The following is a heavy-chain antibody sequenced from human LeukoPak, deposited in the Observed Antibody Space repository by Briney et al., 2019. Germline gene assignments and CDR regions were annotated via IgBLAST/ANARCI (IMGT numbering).Heavy chain of an antibody. V-gene: IGHV3-33*06. CDR2: IWYDGNNK. Sequence: GRSLRLSCAAAGFTFSYYGMHWVRQAPGKGLEWVAVIWYDGNNKYYADSVKGRFTISKDNTKDTLYLQMNSLRVEDTAVYYCAKASIYVYYGMDVWGQGTTVTVSS. CDR3: AKASIYVYYGMDV. CDR1: GFTFSYYG. D-gene: IGHD3-16*02. J-gene: IGHJ6*02.